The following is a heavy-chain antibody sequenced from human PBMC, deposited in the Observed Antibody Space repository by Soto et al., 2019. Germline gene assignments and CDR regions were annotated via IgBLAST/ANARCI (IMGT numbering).Heavy chain of an antibody. Sequence: ASVKVSCKASGYTFTSYAMHWVRQAPGQRLEWMGWINAGNGNTKYSQKFQGRVTITRDTSASTAYMELSSLRSEDTAVYYCARVASYCGGDCYHNWFDPWGQGTLVTVSS. CDR3: ARVASYCGGDCYHNWFDP. J-gene: IGHJ5*02. CDR1: GYTFTSYA. CDR2: INAGNGNT. D-gene: IGHD2-21*01. V-gene: IGHV1-3*01.